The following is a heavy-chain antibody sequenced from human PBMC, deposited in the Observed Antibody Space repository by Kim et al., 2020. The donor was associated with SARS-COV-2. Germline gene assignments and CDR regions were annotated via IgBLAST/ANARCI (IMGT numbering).Heavy chain of an antibody. CDR3: ATDGI. V-gene: IGHV1-24*01. J-gene: IGHJ4*02. CDR2: FDPEGGGT. Sequence: FDPEGGGTIYAKKFQGRVTMTEDTSTATAYMRLSSLRSEDTAVYYCATDGIWGQGTLVTVSS. D-gene: IGHD1-20*01.